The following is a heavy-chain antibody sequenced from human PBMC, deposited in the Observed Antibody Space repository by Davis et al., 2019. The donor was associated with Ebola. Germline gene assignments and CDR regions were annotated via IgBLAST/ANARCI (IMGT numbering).Heavy chain of an antibody. CDR1: GGSFSGYY. CDR3: AREVTTVTTSGLGFDY. D-gene: IGHD4-17*01. CDR2: INHSGST. Sequence: SETLSLTCAVYGGSFSGYYWSWIRQPPGKGLEWIGEINHSGSTNYNPSLKSRVTISVDTPKNQFSLKLSSVTAADTAVYYCAREVTTVTTSGLGFDYWGQGTLVTVSS. V-gene: IGHV4-34*01. J-gene: IGHJ4*02.